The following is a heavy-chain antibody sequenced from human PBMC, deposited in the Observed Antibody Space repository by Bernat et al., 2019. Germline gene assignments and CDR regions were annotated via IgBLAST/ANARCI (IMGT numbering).Heavy chain of an antibody. D-gene: IGHD6-19*01. CDR1: GYTFTSYY. J-gene: IGHJ4*02. CDR3: AGGRDRHKGAQWLVRRSFDY. Sequence: QVQLVQSGAEVKKPGASVKVSCKASGYTFTSYYMHWVRQAPGQGLEWMGIINPSGGSTSYAQKFQGRVTMTRDTSTSTVYMELSSLRSEDTAVYYCAGGRDRHKGAQWLVRRSFDYWGQGTLVTVSS. CDR2: INPSGGST. V-gene: IGHV1-46*01.